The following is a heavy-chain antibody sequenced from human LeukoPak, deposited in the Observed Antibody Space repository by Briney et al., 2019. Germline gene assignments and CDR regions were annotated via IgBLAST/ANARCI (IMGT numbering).Heavy chain of an antibody. CDR3: ARGLKGALFPGWFDP. J-gene: IGHJ5*02. Sequence: PSETLSLSCTVSGDSISSIYWSWIRQPPGKGLEWIGYVHYSGSTNYNPSLKSRLTMSVDTSKNQFSLKLNSVTAADTAVYYCARGLKGALFPGWFDPWGQGTLVTVSS. D-gene: IGHD2-21*01. CDR1: GDSISSIY. CDR2: VHYSGST. V-gene: IGHV4-59*01.